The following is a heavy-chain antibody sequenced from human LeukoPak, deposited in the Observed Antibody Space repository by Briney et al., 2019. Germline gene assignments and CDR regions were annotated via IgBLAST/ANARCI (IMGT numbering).Heavy chain of an antibody. CDR1: GFTFSSYE. Sequence: GGSLRLSCAVSGFTFSSYEMNWVRQAPGKGLEWVSYISSSSTIYYADSVKGRFTISRDNAKNSLYLQMNSLRDEDTAVYYCARDPSRSGWADYWGQGTLVTVSS. CDR3: ARDPSRSGWADY. CDR2: ISSSSTI. D-gene: IGHD6-19*01. V-gene: IGHV3-48*02. J-gene: IGHJ4*02.